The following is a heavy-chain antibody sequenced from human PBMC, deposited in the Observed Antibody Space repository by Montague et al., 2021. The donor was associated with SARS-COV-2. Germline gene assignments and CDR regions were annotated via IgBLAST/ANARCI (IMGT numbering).Heavy chain of an antibody. V-gene: IGHV4-39*01. CDR1: GGSISSSSYY. J-gene: IGHJ5*02. Sequence: SETLSLTCTVSGGSISSSSYYWGWIRQPPGKGLEWIGSIYYSGSTYYNPSLKSRVTISVDTSKNQFSLKLCSVTAADTAVYYCARHLVYCSSTSCYEGRFDPWGQGTLVTVSS. D-gene: IGHD2-2*01. CDR3: ARHLVYCSSTSCYEGRFDP. CDR2: IYYSGST.